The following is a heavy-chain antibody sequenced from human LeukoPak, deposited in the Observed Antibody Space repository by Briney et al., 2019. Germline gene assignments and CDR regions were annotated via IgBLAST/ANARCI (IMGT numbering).Heavy chain of an antibody. CDR1: GYTFTDYY. CDR2: INTNSGGT. J-gene: IGHJ3*02. V-gene: IGHV1-2*02. CDR3: ARGSTVPSTIRRAFDI. D-gene: IGHD2-2*01. Sequence: GASVTVSFTGSGYTFTDYYRHWLGQARGQRGEGMGWINTNSGGTNYVQKFQGRVTMTRDTSISTAYMELSSLTSDDAAVYYCARGSTVPSTIRRAFDIWGQGTMVTVSS.